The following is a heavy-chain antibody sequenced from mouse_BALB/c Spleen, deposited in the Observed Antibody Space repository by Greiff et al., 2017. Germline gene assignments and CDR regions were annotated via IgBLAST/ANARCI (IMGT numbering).Heavy chain of an antibody. CDR3: ARRDYGSSYCFDY. D-gene: IGHD1-1*01. CDR2: ISYSGST. Sequence: VQLQQSGPGLVKPSQSLSLTCTVTGYSITSDYAWNWIRQFPGNKLEWMGYISYSGSTSYNPSLKSRISITRDTSKNQFFLQLNSVTTEDTATYYCARRDYGSSYCFDYWGQGTTLTVSS. V-gene: IGHV3-2*02. CDR1: GYSITSDYA. J-gene: IGHJ2*01.